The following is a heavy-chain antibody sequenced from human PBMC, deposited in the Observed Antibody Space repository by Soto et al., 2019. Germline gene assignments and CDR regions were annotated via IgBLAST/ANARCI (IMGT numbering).Heavy chain of an antibody. J-gene: IGHJ4*02. D-gene: IGHD3-10*01. Sequence: SETLSLTCAVSGGSISRYYWSWIRQPPGKGLEWIGYIYYSGSTNYNPSLKSRVTISVDTSKNQFSLKLNSMTAADTAVYYCARHNYGSGSTYFDYWGQGTLVTV. CDR2: IYYSGST. V-gene: IGHV4-59*08. CDR1: GGSISRYY. CDR3: ARHNYGSGSTYFDY.